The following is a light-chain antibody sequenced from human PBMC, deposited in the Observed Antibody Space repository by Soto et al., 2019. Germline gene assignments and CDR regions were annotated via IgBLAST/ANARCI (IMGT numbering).Light chain of an antibody. V-gene: IGKV3-15*01. CDR3: QQHGSSPWM. CDR2: GAS. Sequence: ELVMTQSPATLSVSPGERATLSCRASQSVSSNLAWYQQKPGQAPRLLIYGASTRATGIPARFSGSGSGTDFTLTISRLEPEDFAVYYCQQHGSSPWMFGQGTKVDI. J-gene: IGKJ1*01. CDR1: QSVSSN.